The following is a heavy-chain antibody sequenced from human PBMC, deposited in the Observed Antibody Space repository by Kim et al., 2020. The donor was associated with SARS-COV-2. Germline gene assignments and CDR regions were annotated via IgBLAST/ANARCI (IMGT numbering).Heavy chain of an antibody. J-gene: IGHJ6*02. V-gene: IGHV1-69*13. CDR2: IIPIFGTA. Sequence: SVKVSCKASGGTFSSYAISWVRQAPGQGLEWMGGIIPIFGTANYAQKFQGRVTITADESTSTAYMELSSLRSEDTAVYYCARGGDTAMVTGDYYYGMDVWGQGTRSPSP. CDR3: ARGGDTAMVTGDYYYGMDV. CDR1: GGTFSSYA. D-gene: IGHD5-18*01.